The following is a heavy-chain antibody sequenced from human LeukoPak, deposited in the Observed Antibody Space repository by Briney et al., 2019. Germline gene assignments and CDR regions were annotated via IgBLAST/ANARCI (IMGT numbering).Heavy chain of an antibody. Sequence: ASVKVSCKASGYTFTGYYMHWVRQAPGQGLEWMGRINPNSGGTNYAQKFQGRVTMTRDTSISTAYMELSRLRSDDTAVYYCASATYYCSSTSCYGYYYYYMDVRGKGTTVTVSS. D-gene: IGHD2-2*01. CDR1: GYTFTGYY. CDR3: ASATYYCSSTSCYGYYYYYMDV. J-gene: IGHJ6*03. V-gene: IGHV1-2*06. CDR2: INPNSGGT.